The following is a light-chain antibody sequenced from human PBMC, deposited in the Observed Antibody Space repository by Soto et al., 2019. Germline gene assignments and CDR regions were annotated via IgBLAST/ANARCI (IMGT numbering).Light chain of an antibody. CDR3: QTWGTGIPWV. V-gene: IGLV4-69*01. Sequence: QLVLTQSPSASASLGASVKLTCTLSSGHSSYAIAWHQQQPEKGPRYLMKLNSDGSHSKGDGIPDRFSGSSSGAERYLTISSRQSEDGADYYCQTWGTGIPWVFGGGTQLTVL. CDR2: LNSDGSH. CDR1: SGHSSYA. J-gene: IGLJ3*02.